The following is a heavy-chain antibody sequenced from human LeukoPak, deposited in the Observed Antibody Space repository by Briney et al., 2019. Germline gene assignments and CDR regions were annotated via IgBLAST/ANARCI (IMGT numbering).Heavy chain of an antibody. CDR2: INPNSGGT. D-gene: IGHD4-11*01. CDR1: GYTFNGYY. CDR3: ARWMTTVITPDY. J-gene: IGHJ4*02. V-gene: IGHV1-2*02. Sequence: ASVKVSCKASGYTFNGYYLHWVRQAPGQGLEWMGWINPNSGGTNHAQKFQGRVTMTRDTSISTAYMELSRLRSDDTAVYYCARWMTTVITPDYWGQGTLVTVSS.